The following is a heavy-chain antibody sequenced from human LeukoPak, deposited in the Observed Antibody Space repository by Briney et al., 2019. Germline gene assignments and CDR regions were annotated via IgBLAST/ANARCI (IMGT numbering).Heavy chain of an antibody. J-gene: IGHJ4*02. V-gene: IGHV3-23*01. CDR3: AKGRWGLLSSMFDY. CDR2: ISGSDTNT. CDR1: GFTFSSYA. D-gene: IGHD3-16*01. Sequence: GGSLRLSCTASGFTFSSYAMNWVRQAPGKGLEWLSSISGSDTNTYYAGSLKGRFTISRDNSKNTLYLQMNSLRAEDTAIYYCAKGRWGLLSSMFDYWGQGTLVTVSS.